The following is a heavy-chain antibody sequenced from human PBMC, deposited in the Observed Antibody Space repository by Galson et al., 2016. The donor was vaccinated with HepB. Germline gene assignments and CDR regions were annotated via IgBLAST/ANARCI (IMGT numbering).Heavy chain of an antibody. CDR1: GYTFTNQW. CDR3: ARLVRPSSRDYYYGMDV. J-gene: IGHJ6*02. D-gene: IGHD3-10*02. V-gene: IGHV5-51*03. Sequence: QSGAEVKKSGESLKISCQVSGYTFTNQWIAWVRQMPGKGLEWMGIIYPGDSDFRYSPSFQGQGTISADKSISTAYLQWSSLKASDTAIYYCARLVRPSSRDYYYGMDVWGQGTTVTVSS. CDR2: IYPGDSDF.